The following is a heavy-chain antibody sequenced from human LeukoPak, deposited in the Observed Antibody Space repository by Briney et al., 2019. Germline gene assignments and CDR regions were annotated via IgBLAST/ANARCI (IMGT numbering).Heavy chain of an antibody. CDR1: GGSISSSSYY. D-gene: IGHD1-26*01. V-gene: IGHV4-39*01. Sequence: PSETLSLTCTVSGGSISSSSYYWGWIRQPPGKGLEWIGSIYYSGSTYYNPSLKSRVTISVDTSKNQFSLKLSSVTAADTAAYYCARHFEVGATRGRYNWFDPWGQGTLVTVSS. CDR3: ARHFEVGATRGRYNWFDP. CDR2: IYYSGST. J-gene: IGHJ5*02.